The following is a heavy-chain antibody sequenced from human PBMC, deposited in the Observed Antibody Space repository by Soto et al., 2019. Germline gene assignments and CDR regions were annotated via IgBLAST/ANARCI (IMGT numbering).Heavy chain of an antibody. V-gene: IGHV4-31*03. CDR2: IYYSGST. CDR1: GGSISSGGYY. CDR3: ATYGSGTYKPTTFDY. J-gene: IGHJ4*02. Sequence: QVQLQEAGPGLVKPSQTLSLTCTVSGGSISSGGYYWSWIRQHPGKGLEWIGYIYYSGSTYYNPSLTSRVTISVDTSKNQFSLKLSSVTAADTAVYYCATYGSGTYKPTTFDYCGQGTMVTVSS. D-gene: IGHD3-10*01.